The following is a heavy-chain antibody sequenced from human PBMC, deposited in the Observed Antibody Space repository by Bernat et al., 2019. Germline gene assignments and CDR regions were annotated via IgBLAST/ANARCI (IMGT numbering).Heavy chain of an antibody. D-gene: IGHD3-10*01. V-gene: IGHV3-23*01. CDR1: GFTFSNYA. CDR2: ISGSGGGT. J-gene: IGHJ4*02. Sequence: VQLLESGGGLVQPGGSLRLSCAASGFTFSNYAMSWVRQAPGKGLEWVSAISGSGGGTYYADSVKGRFTVSRDNSKNTLYLQMNSLRAEDTAVYYCARDPPARSGSYLDYWGQGTLVTVSS. CDR3: ARDPPARSGSYLDY.